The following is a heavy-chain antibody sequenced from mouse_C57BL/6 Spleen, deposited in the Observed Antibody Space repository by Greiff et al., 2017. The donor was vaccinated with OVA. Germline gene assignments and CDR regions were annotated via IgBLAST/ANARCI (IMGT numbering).Heavy chain of an antibody. Sequence: EVKLMESGGDLVKPGGSLKLSCAASGFTFSSYGMSWVRQTPDKRLEWVATISSGGSYTYYPDSVKGRFTISRDNAKNTLYLQMSSLKSEDTAMYYCARHPHYYGSSGNWDFDVWGTGTTVTVSS. V-gene: IGHV5-6*01. CDR1: GFTFSSYG. CDR2: ISSGGSYT. J-gene: IGHJ1*03. D-gene: IGHD1-1*01. CDR3: ARHPHYYGSSGNWDFDV.